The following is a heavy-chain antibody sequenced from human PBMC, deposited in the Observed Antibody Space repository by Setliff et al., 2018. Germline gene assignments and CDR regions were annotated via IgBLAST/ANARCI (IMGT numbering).Heavy chain of an antibody. J-gene: IGHJ5*02. CDR2: IFYSGRT. Sequence: PSETLSLTCTVSGASITNINYYWGLIRQPPGKGLEWIGSIFYSGRTFYNPSLKSRVTISVDTSKNQFSLKLTSVTAADTAMYYCARDTSSDWAAWFDPWSQGILVTVSS. D-gene: IGHD6-19*01. CDR1: GASITNINYY. CDR3: ARDTSSDWAAWFDP. V-gene: IGHV4-39*07.